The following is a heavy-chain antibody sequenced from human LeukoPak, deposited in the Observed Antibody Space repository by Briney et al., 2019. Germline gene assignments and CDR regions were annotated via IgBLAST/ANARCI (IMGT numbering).Heavy chain of an antibody. V-gene: IGHV3-33*01. CDR1: GFSFSDYG. CDR2: VWYDGGNQ. Sequence: GTSLRLSCAASGFSFSDYGMHWVRQAPGKGLEWVAAVWYDGGNQKYADSVKGRFTISRDNAKNSLYLQMNSLRAEDTAVYYCAREGLGDIVVVPAAGFDYWGQGTLVTVSS. J-gene: IGHJ4*02. CDR3: AREGLGDIVVVPAAGFDY. D-gene: IGHD2-2*01.